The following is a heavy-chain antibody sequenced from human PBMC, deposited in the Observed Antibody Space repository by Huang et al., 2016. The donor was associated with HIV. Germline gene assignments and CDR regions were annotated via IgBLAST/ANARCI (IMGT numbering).Heavy chain of an antibody. J-gene: IGHJ3*01. D-gene: IGHD3-16*01. CDR1: GGAFNNFG. V-gene: IGHV1-69*13. CDR3: AKRGGAWGSPYAFDL. Sequence: QVQLVQSGAEVRKPGSSVKVSCRASGGAFNNFGINWVRPAPGQGLEWRGGIIPRFGTRNDAQRFQGRVTITADETTGVVYMELSSLRSDDTAVYFCAKRGGAWGSPYAFDLWGPGTMVTVSS. CDR2: IIPRFGTR.